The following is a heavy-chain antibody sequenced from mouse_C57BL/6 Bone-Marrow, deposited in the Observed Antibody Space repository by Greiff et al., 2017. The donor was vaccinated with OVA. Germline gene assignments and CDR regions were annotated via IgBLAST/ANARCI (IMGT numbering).Heavy chain of an antibody. V-gene: IGHV3-6*01. CDR1: GYSITSGYY. J-gene: IGHJ3*01. CDR3: ASFAY. CDR2: ISYDGSN. Sequence: EVQLVESGPGLVKPSQSLSLTCPVTGYSITSGYYWNWIRQFPGNKLEWMGYISYDGSNNYNPSLKHRNSITRDTSKNQFFLKLNSVTTEDTATYCCASFAYWGQGTLVTVSA.